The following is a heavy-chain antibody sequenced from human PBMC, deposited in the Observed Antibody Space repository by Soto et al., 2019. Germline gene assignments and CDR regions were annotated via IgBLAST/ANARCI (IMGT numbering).Heavy chain of an antibody. Sequence: GGSLRLSCAASIFMFEKYAMNWVRQAPGKGLEWVSSISDSGGATHYADSVKGRFTISRDNSKNILDVDMKTLRVEDTAVYFCAKDLMRCTNTMCFRTSPMDSWGQGKLVTVSS. J-gene: IGHJ4*02. CDR2: ISDSGGAT. V-gene: IGHV3-23*01. D-gene: IGHD2-8*01. CDR3: AKDLMRCTNTMCFRTSPMDS. CDR1: IFMFEKYA.